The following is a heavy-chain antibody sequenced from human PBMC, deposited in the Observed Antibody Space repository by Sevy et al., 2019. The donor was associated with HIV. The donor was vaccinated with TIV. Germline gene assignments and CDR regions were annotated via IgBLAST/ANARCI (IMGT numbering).Heavy chain of an antibody. CDR2: ISDTGTST. D-gene: IGHD7-27*01. Sequence: GGSLRLSCAASGFTFSTYSMTWVRQAPRKGLEWVSAISDTGTSTYYTDSVEGRFTISRDNSKSTLFLHMNSLRAEDTALYYCAKFAGDFPHFDFWGLGTLFTVSS. J-gene: IGHJ4*02. CDR3: AKFAGDFPHFDF. V-gene: IGHV3-23*01. CDR1: GFTFSTYS.